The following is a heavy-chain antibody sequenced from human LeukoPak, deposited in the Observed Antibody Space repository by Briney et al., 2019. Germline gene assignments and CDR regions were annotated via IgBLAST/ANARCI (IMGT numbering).Heavy chain of an antibody. D-gene: IGHD5-12*01. CDR1: GFTFSAYE. CDR3: ASEASFAMGV. CDR2: ISSSGTTI. V-gene: IGHV3-48*03. Sequence: PGGSLRLSCAASGFTFSAYEMYWVRQAPGKGLEWVSCISSSGTTIYYADSVKGRSSISRDNAKNSLYLQMNSLRAEDTAVYYCASEASFAMGVWGKGTTVTISS. J-gene: IGHJ6*03.